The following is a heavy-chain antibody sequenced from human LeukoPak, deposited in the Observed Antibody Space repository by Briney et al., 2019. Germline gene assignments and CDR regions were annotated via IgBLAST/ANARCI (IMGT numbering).Heavy chain of an antibody. Sequence: GGSLRLSCAASGFTLSSNYMGWVRQAPGKGLEWVSVIYSGGSTCYADSVKGRFTISRDNSKNTLYLQMNSLRAEDTAVYYCARDRAVYRYYYGMDVWGQGTTVTVSS. J-gene: IGHJ6*02. CDR1: GFTLSSNY. CDR3: ARDRAVYRYYYGMDV. V-gene: IGHV3-66*02. D-gene: IGHD1-14*01. CDR2: IYSGGST.